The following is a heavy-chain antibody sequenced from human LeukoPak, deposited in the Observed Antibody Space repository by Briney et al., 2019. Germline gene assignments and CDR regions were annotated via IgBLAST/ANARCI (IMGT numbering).Heavy chain of an antibody. CDR2: IYHSGST. V-gene: IGHV4-39*07. Sequence: SETLSLTCTVSGGSISSSSYYWGWIRQPPGKGLEWIGYIYHSGSTYYNPSLKSRVTISVDRSKNQFSLKLSSVTAADTAVYYCARVEIVPSSSSGGRIYFDYWGQGTLVTVSS. CDR3: ARVEIVPSSSSGGRIYFDY. J-gene: IGHJ4*02. D-gene: IGHD6-6*01. CDR1: GGSISSSSYY.